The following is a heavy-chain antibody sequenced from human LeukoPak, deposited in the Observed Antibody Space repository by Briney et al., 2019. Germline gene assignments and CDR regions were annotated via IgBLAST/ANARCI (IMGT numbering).Heavy chain of an antibody. J-gene: IGHJ3*02. CDR3: ATVPAAIDDI. Sequence: GGCLRLSCAASGFTFSSYGLHWVRQAPGKGLEWVAFIRYDGSNKYYADSVKGRFTISRDNSKNTLYLQMNSLRAEDTAVYYCATVPAAIDDIWGQGTIVTVSS. CDR1: GFTFSSYG. CDR2: IRYDGSNK. D-gene: IGHD2-2*01. V-gene: IGHV3-30*02.